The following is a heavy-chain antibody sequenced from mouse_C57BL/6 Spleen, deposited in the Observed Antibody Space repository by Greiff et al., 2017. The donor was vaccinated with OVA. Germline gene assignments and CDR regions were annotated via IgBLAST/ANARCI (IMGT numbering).Heavy chain of an antibody. J-gene: IGHJ2*01. D-gene: IGHD1-1*01. CDR1: GFTFSSYA. Sequence: EVQLLQSGGGLVKPGGSLKLSCAASGFTFSSYAMSWVRQTPEKRLEWVATISDGGGYTYYPDNVKGRFTISRDNAENTLYMHLSHLTSEDTAMYYCARDDYYVWFDYWGQGTTLTVSA. CDR3: ARDDYYVWFDY. CDR2: ISDGGGYT. V-gene: IGHV5-4*01.